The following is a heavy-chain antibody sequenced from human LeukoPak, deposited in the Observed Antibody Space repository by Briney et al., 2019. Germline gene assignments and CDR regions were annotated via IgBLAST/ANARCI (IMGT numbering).Heavy chain of an antibody. V-gene: IGHV3-33*01. D-gene: IGHD3-22*01. CDR1: GFTFSSYG. J-gene: IGHJ4*02. CDR3: AREGFYYDSSGYFDY. CDR2: IWYDGSNK. Sequence: GGSLRLSCAASGFTFSSYGMHWVRQAPGKGLEWVAVIWYDGSNKYYADSVKGRFTISRDNSKNTLYLQMNSLRAEDTAVYYCAREGFYYDSSGYFDYWGQGTLVTVSS.